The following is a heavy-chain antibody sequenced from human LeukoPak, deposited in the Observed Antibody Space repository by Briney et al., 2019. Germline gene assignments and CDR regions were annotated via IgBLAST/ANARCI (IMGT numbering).Heavy chain of an antibody. CDR3: AKCGRYSSSPKPLRNLWYNWFDP. V-gene: IGHV3-23*01. D-gene: IGHD6-13*01. CDR1: GFTFSSYS. J-gene: IGHJ5*02. CDR2: ISGSGGST. Sequence: PGGSLRLSCAASGFTFSSYSMNWVRQAPGKGLEWVSAISGSGGSTYYADSVKGRFTISRDNSKDTLYLQMNSLRAEDTAVYYCAKCGRYSSSPKPLRNLWYNWFDPWGQGTLVTVSS.